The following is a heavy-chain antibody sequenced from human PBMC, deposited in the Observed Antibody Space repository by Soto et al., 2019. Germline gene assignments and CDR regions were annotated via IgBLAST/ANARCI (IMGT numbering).Heavy chain of an antibody. D-gene: IGHD2-2*01. J-gene: IGHJ5*02. Sequence: PSETLSLTCAVSGGSISSGGYSWSWIRQPPGKGLEWIGYIYHSGSTYYNPSLKSRVTISVDRSKNQFSLKLSSVTAADTAVYYCSRVPDRWGQGTLVTVSS. V-gene: IGHV4-30-2*01. CDR1: GGSISSGGYS. CDR3: SRVPDR. CDR2: IYHSGST.